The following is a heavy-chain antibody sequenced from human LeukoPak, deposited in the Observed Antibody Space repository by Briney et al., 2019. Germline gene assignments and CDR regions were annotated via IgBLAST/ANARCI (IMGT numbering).Heavy chain of an antibody. CDR1: GGSFSGYY. V-gene: IGHV4-34*01. Sequence: SETLSLTCAVYGGSFSGYYWSWSRQPPGKGLEWIGEINHSGSTNYNPSLKSRVTISVDTSKNQFSLKLSSVTAADTAVYYCARRYSSGFLPGFDPWGQGTLVTVSS. J-gene: IGHJ5*02. D-gene: IGHD6-19*01. CDR2: INHSGST. CDR3: ARRYSSGFLPGFDP.